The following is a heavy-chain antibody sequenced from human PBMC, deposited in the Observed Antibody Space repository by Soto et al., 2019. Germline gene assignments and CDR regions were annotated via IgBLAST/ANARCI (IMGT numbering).Heavy chain of an antibody. CDR2: IYYSGTT. CDR3: ASGHSFSSSCSYLDL. D-gene: IGHD2-2*01. CDR1: GVSIDSDGSY. V-gene: IGHV4-31*01. J-gene: IGHJ2*01. Sequence: QVQLQESGPGLVKPSQTLSLTRTVSGVSIDSDGSYWSWIRQSPGEGLEWLGYIYYSGTTYYNPSLTGLVTIPLDTSKNQCSLKLSSVTAAETAVYYCASGHSFSSSCSYLDLWGRGTLVTVSS.